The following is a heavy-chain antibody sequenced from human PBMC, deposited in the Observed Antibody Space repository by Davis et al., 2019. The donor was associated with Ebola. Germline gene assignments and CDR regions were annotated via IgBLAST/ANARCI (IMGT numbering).Heavy chain of an antibody. Sequence: GESLKISCAASGFTFSDYYMSWIRQAPGKGLEWVANIKQDGSEKYYVDSVKGRFTISRDNAKNSLYLQMNSLRAEDTAVYYCATSSGWYVYWGQGTLVTVSS. V-gene: IGHV3-7*01. J-gene: IGHJ4*02. D-gene: IGHD6-19*01. CDR3: ATSSGWYVY. CDR1: GFTFSDYY. CDR2: IKQDGSEK.